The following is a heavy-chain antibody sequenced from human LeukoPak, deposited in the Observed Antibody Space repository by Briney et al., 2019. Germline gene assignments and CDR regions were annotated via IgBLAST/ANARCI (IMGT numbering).Heavy chain of an antibody. CDR2: ISSSSSYI. D-gene: IGHD2-15*01. CDR1: GFTFSDYS. V-gene: IGHV3-21*01. J-gene: IGHJ3*02. CDR3: ARSVVVATTRDAFDI. Sequence: PGGSLRLSCAASGFTFSDYSMNWVRQAPGKGLEWVSSISSSSSYIYYADSAKGRLTISRDNAKNSLYLQMNSLRAEDTAVYYRARSVVVATTRDAFDIWGQGTIVTVSS.